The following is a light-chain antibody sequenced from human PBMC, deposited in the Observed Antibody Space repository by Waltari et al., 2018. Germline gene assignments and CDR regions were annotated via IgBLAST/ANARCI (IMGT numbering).Light chain of an antibody. V-gene: IGKV1-5*03. CDR3: QQYNSYSRT. CDR2: KAS. Sequence: DIQMTQSPSTLSASVGDRVTIPCRASQSISSWLGWYQQKPGKAPKLLIYKASSLESGVPSRFSGSGSGTEFTLTISSLQPDDFATYYCQQYNSYSRTFGQGTKVEIK. CDR1: QSISSW. J-gene: IGKJ1*01.